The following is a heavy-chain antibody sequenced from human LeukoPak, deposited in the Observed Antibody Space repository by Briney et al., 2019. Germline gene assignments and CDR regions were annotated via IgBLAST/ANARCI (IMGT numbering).Heavy chain of an antibody. V-gene: IGHV3-30-3*01. J-gene: IGHJ4*02. D-gene: IGHD2-2*01. CDR2: ISYDGSNK. CDR1: GFTFSSFA. Sequence: PGRSLRLSCAASGFTFSSFAMHWVRQAPGKGLEWVAVISYDGSNKYYADSVKGRFTISRDNSKNTLYLQMNSLRAEDTAVYYCAKESWPAAIHLDYWGQGTLVTVSS. CDR3: AKESWPAAIHLDY.